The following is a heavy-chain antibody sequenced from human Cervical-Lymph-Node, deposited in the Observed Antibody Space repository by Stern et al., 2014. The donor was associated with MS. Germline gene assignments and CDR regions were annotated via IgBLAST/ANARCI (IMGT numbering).Heavy chain of an antibody. D-gene: IGHD2-2*03. CDR3: ARHARGYCTSTSCYADWFDP. CDR2: IRYGGPT. V-gene: IGHV4-39*01. CDR1: GGSISSSNSH. J-gene: IGHJ5*02. Sequence: QLQLQESGPGLLKPSETLSLTCTVSGGSISSSNSHWGWIRQTPGKGLEWIGGIRYGGPTYYNPDLKRRVTISVHTAKNPVSLKGTSGTAADTAVYYCARHARGYCTSTSCYADWFDPWGQGTQVTVS.